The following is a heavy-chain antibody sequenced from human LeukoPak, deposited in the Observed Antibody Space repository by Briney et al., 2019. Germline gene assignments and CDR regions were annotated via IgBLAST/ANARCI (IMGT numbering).Heavy chain of an antibody. J-gene: IGHJ4*02. CDR2: ISGSGGST. CDR1: GFTFSSYA. Sequence: GGSLRPSCAASGFTFSSYAMSWVRQAPGKGLEWVSAISGSGGSTYYADSVKGRFTISRDNSKNTLYLQMNSLRAEDTAVYYCAKELYSYGKVGYYFDYWGQGTLVTVSS. D-gene: IGHD5-18*01. V-gene: IGHV3-23*01. CDR3: AKELYSYGKVGYYFDY.